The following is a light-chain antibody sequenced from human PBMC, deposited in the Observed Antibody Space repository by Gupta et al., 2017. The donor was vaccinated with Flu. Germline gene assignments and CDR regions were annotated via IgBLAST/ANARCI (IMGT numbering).Light chain of an antibody. V-gene: IGLV3-21*02. CDR2: DDT. CDR3: QVWHNSDHQVV. CDR1: NIGSKS. Sequence: SYVLPQPTSVSVAPGQKARITCGGDNIGSKSVHWYQQEPGQAPVLVVYDDTARPSGIPERFSGSNAGNTATLTISRVEAGDEAAYYCQVWHNSDHQVVFGGGTKLTVL. J-gene: IGLJ2*01.